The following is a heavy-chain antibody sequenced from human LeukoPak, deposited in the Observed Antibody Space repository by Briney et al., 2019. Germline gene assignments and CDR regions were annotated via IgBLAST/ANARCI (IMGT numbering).Heavy chain of an antibody. CDR1: GYTFTGYY. CDR3: ARDQTELRAGYYQYYMDV. J-gene: IGHJ6*03. V-gene: IGHV1-2*02. Sequence: GASVKVSCKASGYTFTGYYMHWVRQAPGQGLEWMGWINPNSGGTNYAQEFQGRVTITRDTSATTAYMELSSLRSEDMAVYYCARDQTELRAGYYQYYMDVWGKGTTVTVSS. D-gene: IGHD1-26*01. CDR2: INPNSGGT.